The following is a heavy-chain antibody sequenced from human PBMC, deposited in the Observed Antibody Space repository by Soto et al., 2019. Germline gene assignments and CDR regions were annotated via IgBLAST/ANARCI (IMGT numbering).Heavy chain of an antibody. Sequence: EVHLVESGGGLVQPGGSLRLSCAVSGLTFSDYWMSWVRQAPGKGLEWVANIRQDESEKNYADSVKGRFTISRDNAKSSVYLQMNSMRAEDTAVYYCTNDKFSGSYYVRGLTYYFEYWGQGTLVTVSS. V-gene: IGHV3-7*03. D-gene: IGHD1-26*01. J-gene: IGHJ4*02. CDR1: GLTFSDYW. CDR3: TNDKFSGSYYVRGLTYYFEY. CDR2: IRQDESEK.